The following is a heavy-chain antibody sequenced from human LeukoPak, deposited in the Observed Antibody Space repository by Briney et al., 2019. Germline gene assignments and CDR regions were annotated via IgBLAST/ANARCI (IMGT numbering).Heavy chain of an antibody. CDR3: ARDRAYGDDAFDL. CDR2: ISMRGGTK. J-gene: IGHJ3*01. D-gene: IGHD3-16*01. CDR1: GFNFNDYY. Sequence: GGSLRLSCTASGFNFNDYYMSWIRQGPGKGLEWIAYISMRGGTKYHADSVVGRFTVSRDNAKSTMFLQMDNLRAKDTAIYYCARDRAYGDDAFDLWGQGTMVTVSS. V-gene: IGHV3-11*04.